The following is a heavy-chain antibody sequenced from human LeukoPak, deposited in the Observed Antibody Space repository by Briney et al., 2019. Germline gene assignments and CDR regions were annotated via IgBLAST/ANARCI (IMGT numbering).Heavy chain of an antibody. CDR2: IYYSGST. V-gene: IGHV4-39*01. CDR1: GGSISSSSYY. Sequence: SETLSLTCTVSGGSISSSSYYWGWIRQPPGRGLEWIGSIYYSGSTYYNSSLKSRVTISVDTSKNRFSLKLSSVTAADTAVYYCARTFGYSYGYLDYWGQGTLVTVSS. CDR3: ARTFGYSYGYLDY. J-gene: IGHJ4*02. D-gene: IGHD5-18*01.